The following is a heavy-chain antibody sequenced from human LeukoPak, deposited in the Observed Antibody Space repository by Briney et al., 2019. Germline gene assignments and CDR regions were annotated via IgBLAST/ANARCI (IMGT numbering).Heavy chain of an antibody. V-gene: IGHV3-30*18. J-gene: IGHJ4*02. CDR1: GFPFSTYG. CDR2: ISYDGSNK. CDR3: AKSGTRSSWSPRVKTYLDY. Sequence: GGSLRLSCAASGFPFSTYGMHWVRQAPGKGLEWVAVISYDGSNKYYADSVKGRFTISRDNSKNTLYLQMNSLRAEDTAVYYCAKSGTRSSWSPRVKTYLDYWGQGTLVTVSS. D-gene: IGHD6-13*01.